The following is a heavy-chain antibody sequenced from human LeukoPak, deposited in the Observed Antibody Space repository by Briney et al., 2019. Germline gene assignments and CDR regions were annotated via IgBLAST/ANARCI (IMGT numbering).Heavy chain of an antibody. V-gene: IGHV4-59*01. J-gene: IGHJ3*02. CDR1: GGSISSYY. Sequence: TSETLSLTCTVSGGSISSYYWSWIRQPPGKGLEWIGYIYYSGSTNYNPSLKSRVTISVDTSKNQFSLKLSSVTAADTAVYYCARADGDYDAFDIWGQGTMVTVSS. CDR2: IYYSGST. D-gene: IGHD4-17*01. CDR3: ARADGDYDAFDI.